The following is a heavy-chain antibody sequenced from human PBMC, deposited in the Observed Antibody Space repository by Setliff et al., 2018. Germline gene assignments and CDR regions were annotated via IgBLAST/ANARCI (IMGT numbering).Heavy chain of an antibody. Sequence: PSETLSLTCTVSGGSISSSSYYWGWIRQPPGKGLEWIGSIYYSGSTYYNPSLKSRVTISVDTSKNQFSLKLSSVTAADTAVYYCARVVPAAMYFDYWGQGTLVTVSS. CDR1: GGSISSSSYY. D-gene: IGHD2-2*01. CDR3: ARVVPAAMYFDY. J-gene: IGHJ4*02. V-gene: IGHV4-39*07. CDR2: IYYSGST.